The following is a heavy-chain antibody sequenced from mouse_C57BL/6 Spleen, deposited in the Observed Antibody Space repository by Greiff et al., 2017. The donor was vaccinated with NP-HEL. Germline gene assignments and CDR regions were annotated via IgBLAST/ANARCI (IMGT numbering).Heavy chain of an antibody. CDR2: ISYDGSN. Sequence: EVKLMESGPGLVKPSQSLSLTCSVTGYSITSGYYWNWIRQFPGNKLEWMGYISYDGSNNYNPSLKNRISITRDTSKNQFFLKLNSVTTEDTATYYCARGLRGWYFDVWGTGTTVTVSS. J-gene: IGHJ1*03. D-gene: IGHD1-1*01. V-gene: IGHV3-6*01. CDR1: GYSITSGYY. CDR3: ARGLRGWYFDV.